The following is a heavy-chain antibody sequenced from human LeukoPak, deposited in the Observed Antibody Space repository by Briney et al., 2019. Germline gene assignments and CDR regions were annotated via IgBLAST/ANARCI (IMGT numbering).Heavy chain of an antibody. Sequence: GGSLRLSCAASGFTFSSYAMSWVRQAPGKGLEWVSAISGSGGSTYYADSVKGRFTISRDNSRNTLYLQMNSLRAEDTAVYYCARDDYDILTGYDYWGQGTLVTVSS. V-gene: IGHV3-23*01. CDR1: GFTFSSYA. D-gene: IGHD3-9*01. CDR3: ARDDYDILTGYDY. CDR2: ISGSGGST. J-gene: IGHJ4*02.